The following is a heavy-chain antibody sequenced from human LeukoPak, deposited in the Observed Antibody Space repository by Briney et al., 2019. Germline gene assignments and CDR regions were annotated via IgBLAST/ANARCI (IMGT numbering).Heavy chain of an antibody. V-gene: IGHV3-73*01. CDR3: TRPSYDSSVSGVVY. Sequence: GGSLRLSCATSGFTLSGSAIHWVRQASGKGLEWVGRIRSKANSYATTDVASVRGRFSISRDDSKNTAYLQMNSLKTEDTAVYYYTRPSYDSSVSGVVYWGQGTLVTVSS. J-gene: IGHJ4*02. CDR2: IRSKANSYAT. D-gene: IGHD3-22*01. CDR1: GFTLSGSA.